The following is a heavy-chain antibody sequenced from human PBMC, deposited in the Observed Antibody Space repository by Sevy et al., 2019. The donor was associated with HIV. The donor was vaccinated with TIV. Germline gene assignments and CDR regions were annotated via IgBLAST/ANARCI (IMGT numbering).Heavy chain of an antibody. J-gene: IGHJ4*02. Sequence: GGSLRLSCVASGFTFSNAWMSWVRQAPGKGLEWVGRIKSKTDGGTRDFAAPVKGRFAIARDDSKNTLSLQMDSLKTEDTALYYCTAGVGTSDFDYWGQGSWSPSPQ. CDR3: TAGVGTSDFDY. CDR2: IKSKTDGGTR. D-gene: IGHD1-26*01. CDR1: GFTFSNAW. V-gene: IGHV3-15*01.